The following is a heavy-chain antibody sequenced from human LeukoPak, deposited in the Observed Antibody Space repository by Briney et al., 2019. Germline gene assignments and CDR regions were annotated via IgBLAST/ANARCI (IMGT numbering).Heavy chain of an antibody. V-gene: IGHV1-2*02. CDR1: GYTFTGYY. CDR2: INPHTGGT. CDR3: AKVPAYRPNGAFDI. Sequence: ASVKVSCKASGYTFTGYYMHWVRQAPGQGLEWMGWINPHTGGTNYAQKFQGRVTMTRDTSISTAYMELSRLRPDDTAVYYCAKVPAYRPNGAFDIWGQGTMVTVSS. J-gene: IGHJ3*02. D-gene: IGHD2-2*01.